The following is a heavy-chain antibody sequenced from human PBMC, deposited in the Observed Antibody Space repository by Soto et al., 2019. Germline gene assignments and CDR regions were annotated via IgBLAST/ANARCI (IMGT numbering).Heavy chain of an antibody. V-gene: IGHV1-8*01. D-gene: IGHD3-9*01. CDR2: MNTNSGNT. CDR3: ARNPSLVRYFDWIPNNKWFDP. CDR1: GYTFTSYD. Sequence: ASVKVSCKASGYTFTSYDINWVRQATGQGLEWMGWMNTNSGNTGYSQKFQGRVSMTRSTSISTAYMELSGLTSEDTAVYYCARNPSLVRYFDWIPNNKWFDPWGQGTMVTVSS. J-gene: IGHJ5*02.